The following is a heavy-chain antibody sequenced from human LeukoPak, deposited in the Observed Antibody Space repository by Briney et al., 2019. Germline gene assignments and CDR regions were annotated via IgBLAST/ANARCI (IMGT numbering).Heavy chain of an antibody. CDR1: GFTFANSA. J-gene: IGHJ1*01. CDR2: ISGDGDTT. V-gene: IGHV3-43*02. CDR3: VKDSTEAEYFQH. Sequence: GGSLRLSCAASGFTFANSAMHWVRQAPGQGLEWVSLISGDGDTTYYEDSVKGRFTIYRDNNNDSLYLQMNSLRTEDTALYSCVKDSTEAEYFQHWGQGTLVTVSS.